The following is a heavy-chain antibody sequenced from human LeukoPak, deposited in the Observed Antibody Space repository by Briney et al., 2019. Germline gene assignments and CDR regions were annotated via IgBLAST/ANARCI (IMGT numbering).Heavy chain of an antibody. V-gene: IGHV1-2*06. J-gene: IGHJ6*02. CDR1: GYTFTGYY. CDR2: INPNCCGT. Sequence: ASVKVSCKASGYTFTGYYMHWVRQAPGQGLEWMGRINPNCCGTNYAQKFQGRVTMTRDTSISTAYMELSSLRSDDTAVYYCARLNLSRIGTGGYYYYGMDVWGQGTTVTVSS. D-gene: IGHD4-23*01. CDR3: ARLNLSRIGTGGYYYYGMDV.